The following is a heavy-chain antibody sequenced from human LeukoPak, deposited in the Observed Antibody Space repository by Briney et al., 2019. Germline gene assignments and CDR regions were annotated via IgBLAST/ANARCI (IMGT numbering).Heavy chain of an antibody. CDR1: GGSISSYY. Sequence: SETLSLTCTVSGGSISSYYWSWIRQPPGKGLKWIGYIYYSGSTNYNPSLKSRVTISVDTSKNQFSLKVSSVTAGDTAVYYCARHYYDSSGYYVDYWGQGTLVTVSS. V-gene: IGHV4-59*01. CDR3: ARHYYDSSGYYVDY. D-gene: IGHD3-22*01. J-gene: IGHJ4*02. CDR2: IYYSGST.